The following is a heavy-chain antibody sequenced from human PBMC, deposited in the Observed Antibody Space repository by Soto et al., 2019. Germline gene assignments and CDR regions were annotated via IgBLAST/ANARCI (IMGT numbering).Heavy chain of an antibody. D-gene: IGHD4-17*01. CDR1: GGTFSSYA. Sequence: SVKVSCKASGGTFSSYAISWVRQAPGQGLEWMGGIIPIFGTANYAQKFQGRVTITADESTSTAYMELSSLRSEDTAVYYCASTTTVVTPEYPDYYGMDVWGQGTTVTVSS. V-gene: IGHV1-69*13. CDR3: ASTTTVVTPEYPDYYGMDV. J-gene: IGHJ6*02. CDR2: IIPIFGTA.